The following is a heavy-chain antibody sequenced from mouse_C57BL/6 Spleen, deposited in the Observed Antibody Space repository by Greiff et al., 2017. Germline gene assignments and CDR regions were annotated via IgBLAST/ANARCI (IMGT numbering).Heavy chain of an antibody. CDR1: GFTFSDYG. D-gene: IGHD4-1*01. Sequence: EVKVVESGGGLVKPGGSLKLSCAASGFTFSDYGMHWVRQAPEKGLEWVAYISSGSSTIYYADTVKGRFTISRDNAKNTLFLQMTSLRSEDTAMYYCARAGTGYAMDYWGQGTSVTVSS. CDR2: ISSGSSTI. V-gene: IGHV5-17*01. CDR3: ARAGTGYAMDY. J-gene: IGHJ4*01.